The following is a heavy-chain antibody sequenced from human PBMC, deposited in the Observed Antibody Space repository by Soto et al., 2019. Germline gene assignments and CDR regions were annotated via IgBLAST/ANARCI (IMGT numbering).Heavy chain of an antibody. J-gene: IGHJ4*02. D-gene: IGHD3-10*01. CDR1: GGSISSGDYY. CDR2: IYYSGST. V-gene: IGHV4-30-4*01. Sequence: SETLSLTCTVSGGSISSGDYYWSWIRQPPGKGLEWIGYIYYSGSTYYNPSLKSRVTISVDTSKNQFSLKLSSVTAADTAVYYCARHYYGSGSYEYWGQGTLVTVSS. CDR3: ARHYYGSGSYEY.